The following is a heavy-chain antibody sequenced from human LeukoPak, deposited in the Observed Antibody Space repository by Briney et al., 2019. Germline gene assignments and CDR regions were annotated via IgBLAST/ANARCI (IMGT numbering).Heavy chain of an antibody. Sequence: GGSLRLSCAASGFTFDDHGMSWVRQAPGKGLEWGSGITISRDNAKNSLYLQMNSLRAEDTAFYYCAREMYASGWLNAFDIWGQGTMVTVSS. CDR1: GFTFDDHG. CDR2: I. V-gene: IGHV3-20*04. CDR3: AREMYASGWLNAFDI. J-gene: IGHJ3*02. D-gene: IGHD6-19*01.